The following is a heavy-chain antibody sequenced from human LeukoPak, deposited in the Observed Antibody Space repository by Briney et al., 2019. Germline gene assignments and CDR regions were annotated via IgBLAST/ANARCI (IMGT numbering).Heavy chain of an antibody. Sequence: GASVKVSCKASGYTFTSYYMHWVRQAPGQGLEWMGIINPSGGSTSYAQKFQGRVTMTRDMSTSTVYMELSSLRSEDTAVYYCARVDPTVVYDNWGQGTLVTVSS. CDR3: ARVDPTVVYDN. CDR2: INPSGGST. V-gene: IGHV1-46*01. J-gene: IGHJ4*02. D-gene: IGHD4-23*01. CDR1: GYTFTSYY.